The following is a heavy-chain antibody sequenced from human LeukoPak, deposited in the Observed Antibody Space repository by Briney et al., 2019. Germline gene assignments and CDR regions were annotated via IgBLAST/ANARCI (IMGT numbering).Heavy chain of an antibody. CDR1: CYTFTKYG. J-gene: IGHJ5*02. D-gene: IGHD1-26*01. Sequence: AAVKVSFKASCYTFTKYGISWVRQAPGRGLEWMGWISVVDGDADYAEDFQARVTLTADRSTNTAYMELRSLRPGDTAEYYCVRDADTSRGRDPWGQGTLVKVSS. CDR3: VRDADTSRGRDP. V-gene: IGHV1-18*01. CDR2: ISVVDGDA.